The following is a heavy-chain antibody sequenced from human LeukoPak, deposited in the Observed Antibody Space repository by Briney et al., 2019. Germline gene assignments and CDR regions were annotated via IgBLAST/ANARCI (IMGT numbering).Heavy chain of an antibody. CDR1: GFTFSAYG. V-gene: IGHV3-7*04. CDR2: IKEDGSEK. CDR3: AKEGFGNYYSAYFDY. Sequence: GGSLRLSCAASGFTFSAYGMHWVRQAPGKGLEWVANIKEDGSEKYYVDSVKGRFTISRDNAKNSLCLQMNGLRAEDTAVYYCAKEGFGNYYSAYFDYWGQGTLVTVSS. J-gene: IGHJ4*02. D-gene: IGHD1-26*01.